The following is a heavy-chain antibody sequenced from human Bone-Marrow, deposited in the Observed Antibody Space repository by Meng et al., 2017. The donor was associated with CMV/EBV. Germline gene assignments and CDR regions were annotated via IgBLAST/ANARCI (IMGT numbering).Heavy chain of an antibody. Sequence: ASVKVSCKASGYTFTSYYMHWVRQAPGQGLEWMGIINPSGGSTSYAQKFQGRVTMTWDTSTSTVYMELSSLRSEDTAVYYCARDIVVVPAAIEDGMDVWGQGPTVTVSS. V-gene: IGHV1-46*01. D-gene: IGHD2-2*02. CDR2: INPSGGST. CDR3: ARDIVVVPAAIEDGMDV. J-gene: IGHJ6*02. CDR1: GYTFTSYY.